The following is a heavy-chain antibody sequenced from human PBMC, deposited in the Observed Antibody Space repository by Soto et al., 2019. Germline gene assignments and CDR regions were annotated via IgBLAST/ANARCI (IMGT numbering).Heavy chain of an antibody. D-gene: IGHD4-17*01. CDR3: TTAEASEYYGDYGAFDY. J-gene: IGHJ4*02. CDR2: IKSKTDGGTT. Sequence: PGGSLRLSCAASGLTFSNAWMSWVRQAPGKGLEWVGRIKSKTDGGTTDYAAPVKGRFTISRDDSKNTLYLQMNSLKTEDTAVYYCTTAEASEYYGDYGAFDYWGQGTLVTSPQ. V-gene: IGHV3-15*01. CDR1: GLTFSNAW.